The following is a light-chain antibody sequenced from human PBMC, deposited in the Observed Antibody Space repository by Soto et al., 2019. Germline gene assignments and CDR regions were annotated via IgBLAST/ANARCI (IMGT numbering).Light chain of an antibody. CDR3: QQYNSYST. V-gene: IGKV1-5*01. CDR2: DAS. J-gene: IGKJ5*01. CDR1: QSISSW. Sequence: DIQMTQSPSTLSASVGARVPITCRASQSISSWLAWYQQKPGKAPKLLIYDASSLESGVPSRFSGSGSGTEFTLTISSLQPDDFATYYCQQYNSYSTFGQGTRLEIK.